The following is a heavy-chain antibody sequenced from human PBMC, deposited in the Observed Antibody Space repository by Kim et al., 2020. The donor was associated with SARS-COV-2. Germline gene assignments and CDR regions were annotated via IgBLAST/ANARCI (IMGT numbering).Heavy chain of an antibody. J-gene: IGHJ6*02. D-gene: IGHD5-18*01. CDR2: ISGSGGST. Sequence: GGSLRLSCAASGFTFSSYAMSWVRQAPGKGLEWVSAISGSGGSTYYADSVKGRFTISRDNSKNTLYLQMNSLRAEDTAVYYCAKYRYNYAKGDYYYYYGMDVWGQGTTVTVSS. CDR1: GFTFSSYA. CDR3: AKYRYNYAKGDYYYYYGMDV. V-gene: IGHV3-23*01.